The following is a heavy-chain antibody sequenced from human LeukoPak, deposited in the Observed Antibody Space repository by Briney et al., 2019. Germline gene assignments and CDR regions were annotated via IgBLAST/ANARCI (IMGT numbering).Heavy chain of an antibody. CDR3: VKDVGYCSSTSCYIFDY. V-gene: IGHV3-23*01. CDR2: ISGSGGST. Sequence: GGSLRLSCAASGFTFSSYAMSWVRQAPGKGLEWVSAISGSGGSTYYADSVKGRFTISRDNSKTTLYLQMNSLRSEDTAVYYCVKDVGYCSSTSCYIFDYWGQGALATVSS. CDR1: GFTFSSYA. D-gene: IGHD2-2*02. J-gene: IGHJ4*02.